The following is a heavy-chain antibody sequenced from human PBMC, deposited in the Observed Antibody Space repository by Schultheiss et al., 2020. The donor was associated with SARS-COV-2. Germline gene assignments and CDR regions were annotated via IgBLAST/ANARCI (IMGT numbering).Heavy chain of an antibody. CDR2: ISYDGSNK. CDR1: GFTFSRSV. J-gene: IGHJ6*02. V-gene: IGHV3-30*03. Sequence: GGSLRLSCAASGFTFSRSVMSWVRQAPGKGLEWVAVISYDGSNKYYADSVKGRFTISRDNAKNSLYLQMNSLRAEDTAVYYCARPLANWGIRHPMDVWGQGTTVTVSS. D-gene: IGHD7-27*01. CDR3: ARPLANWGIRHPMDV.